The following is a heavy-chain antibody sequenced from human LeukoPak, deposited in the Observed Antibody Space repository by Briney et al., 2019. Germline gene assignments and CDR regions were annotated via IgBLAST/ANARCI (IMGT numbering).Heavy chain of an antibody. Sequence: SVKVSCKASGGTXSGYGLSWVRQAPGQGLEWMEGRLPISGSANYAQKLQDRLTITADESTATAYMELSSLRSEDTAIYYCARERITRLRGPFEVWGQGTAVTVSS. J-gene: IGHJ3*01. CDR2: RLPISGSA. CDR1: GGTXSGYG. CDR3: ARERITRLRGPFEV. D-gene: IGHD3-10*01. V-gene: IGHV1-69*13.